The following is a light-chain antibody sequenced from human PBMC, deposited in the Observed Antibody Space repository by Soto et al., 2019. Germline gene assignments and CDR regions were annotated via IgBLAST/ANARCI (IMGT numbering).Light chain of an antibody. Sequence: EVVMTQSPATLSVSPGERVTFSCRASQSVTTNLAWYQHKPGQSPRLLISGASTGASGIPPRFSGSGSGTEFTLTIDRLQSADFAVYYCQQFGISPRTFGQGTKLEI. CDR1: QSVTTN. V-gene: IGKV3-15*01. CDR2: GAS. CDR3: QQFGISPRT. J-gene: IGKJ2*01.